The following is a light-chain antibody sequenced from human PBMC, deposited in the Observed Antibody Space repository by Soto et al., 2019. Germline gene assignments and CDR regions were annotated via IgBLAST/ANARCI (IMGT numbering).Light chain of an antibody. Sequence: DILLTHSPYSLAVSLGERATINCKSSQSVLYSSNNKNYLAWYQQKPGQPPKLLIYWASTRESGVPDRFSGSGSGTDFTLTISSLQAEDVAVYYCQQYYSIPLTFGGGTKVDI. J-gene: IGKJ4*01. V-gene: IGKV4-1*01. CDR2: WAS. CDR3: QQYYSIPLT. CDR1: QSVLYSSNNKNY.